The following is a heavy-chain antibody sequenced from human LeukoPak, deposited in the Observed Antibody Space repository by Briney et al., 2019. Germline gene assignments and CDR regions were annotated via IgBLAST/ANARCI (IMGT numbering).Heavy chain of an antibody. CDR3: AGRDYSGSGTYYNPLDY. D-gene: IGHD3-10*01. CDR2: IFGSGGSP. J-gene: IGHJ4*02. V-gene: IGHV3-23*01. CDR1: GFTFGSHA. Sequence: PGGSLRLSCEASGFTFGSHAMYWVRQAPGKGLEWVAGIFGSGGSPHYADPVKGRFTVSRDNSRNTLYLQMNSLRADDTAVYYCAGRDYSGSGTYYNPLDYWGQGTLVTVSS.